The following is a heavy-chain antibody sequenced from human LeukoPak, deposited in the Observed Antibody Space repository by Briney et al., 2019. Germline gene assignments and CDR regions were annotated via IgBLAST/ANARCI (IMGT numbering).Heavy chain of an antibody. J-gene: IGHJ4*02. D-gene: IGHD2-2*01. CDR1: GFTFSNCA. CDR3: TRDHITSWQIDF. Sequence: GGSLRLSCAASGFTFSNCAMSWVRQAPGKGLEWVSHVRPGDGPTTYAESVKGRFTISRDNSKNTVSLQMNSLRVEDTAVYYCTRDHITSWQIDFWGQGTMVTVSS. CDR2: VRPGDGPT. V-gene: IGHV3-23*01.